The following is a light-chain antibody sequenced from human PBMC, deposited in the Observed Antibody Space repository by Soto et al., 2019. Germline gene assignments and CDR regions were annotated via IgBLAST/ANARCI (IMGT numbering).Light chain of an antibody. CDR1: QGVSSAY. Sequence: EIVLTQSPGTLSLSPGDRATLSCRASQGVSSAYLAWYQQIPGQAHRLLIYGAYSRASGSPDRFSGSGSGTDFTLTISVLEPEDFAVYSCQHSGSSFYTFGQGTKLEIK. CDR2: GAY. J-gene: IGKJ2*01. V-gene: IGKV3-20*01. CDR3: QHSGSSFYT.